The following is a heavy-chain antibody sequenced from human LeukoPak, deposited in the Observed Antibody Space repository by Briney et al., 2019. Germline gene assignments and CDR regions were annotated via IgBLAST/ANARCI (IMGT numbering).Heavy chain of an antibody. CDR2: IKQDGSEM. CDR1: GFSFSTYW. CDR3: ARAEREYRGSYYNGNDY. Sequence: GGSLRLSCAASGFSFSTYWMSWVRQAPGKGLEWVANIKQDGSEMHYVDSVRGRFTISRDNAKNSLYLQMNSLRAEDTAVYYCARAEREYRGSYYNGNDYWGQGTLVTVSS. D-gene: IGHD3-10*01. V-gene: IGHV3-7*01. J-gene: IGHJ4*02.